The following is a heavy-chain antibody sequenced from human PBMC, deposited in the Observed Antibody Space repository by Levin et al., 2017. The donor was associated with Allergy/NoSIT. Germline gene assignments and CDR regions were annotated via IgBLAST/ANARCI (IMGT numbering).Heavy chain of an antibody. CDR2: INRENGDT. CDR3: ARDSMVRGVNNDL. CDR1: GYTFTGYH. Sequence: RASVKVSCKTSGYTFTGYHMHWVRQAPGQGLEWMGRINRENGDTEYAQKFEGRVTMTRDTSIKTAYMELSRLRPDDTAIYYCARDSMVRGVNNDLWGQGTLVTVSS. D-gene: IGHD3-10*01. V-gene: IGHV1-2*02. J-gene: IGHJ4*02.